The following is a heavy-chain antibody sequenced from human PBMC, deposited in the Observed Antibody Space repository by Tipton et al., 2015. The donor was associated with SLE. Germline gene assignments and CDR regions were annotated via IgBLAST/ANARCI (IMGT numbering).Heavy chain of an antibody. CDR2: INHSGST. J-gene: IGHJ3*02. CDR3: ARLDFNHDFWSGYAFDI. V-gene: IGHV4-38-2*02. Sequence: TLSLTCTVSGYSISIGYYWSWIRQPPGKGLEWIGEINHSGSTNYNPSLKSRVTISVDTSKNQFSLRLSSVTAADTALYYCARLDFNHDFWSGYAFDIWGQGTMVAVSS. CDR1: GYSISIGYY. D-gene: IGHD3-3*01.